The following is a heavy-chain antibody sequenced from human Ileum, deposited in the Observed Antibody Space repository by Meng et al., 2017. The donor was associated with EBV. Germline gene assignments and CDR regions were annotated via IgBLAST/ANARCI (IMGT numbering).Heavy chain of an antibody. CDR1: GASIISSNW. CDR2: IYHSGSA. V-gene: IGHV4-4*02. Sequence: QVHLQESGPGLVKPSGTLSLTCAASGASIISSNWWTWVRQTPGKGLEWIGEIYHSGSANYNPSFKSRATISVDKSKNQFSLTLKSVTAADTAVYYCMRDLLILERTEVWGRGTLVTVSS. CDR3: MRDLLILERTEV. J-gene: IGHJ2*01. D-gene: IGHD3-3*01.